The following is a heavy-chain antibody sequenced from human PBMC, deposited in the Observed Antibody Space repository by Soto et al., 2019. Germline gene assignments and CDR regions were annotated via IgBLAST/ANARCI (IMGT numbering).Heavy chain of an antibody. Sequence: SLRLSSAASGFSFSSYGMHWVRQAPGKGLECVAGIWYDGSNEYYADSVKGRFTISSDNSKNRLYVKVNRLRAESMVVYYFSSDLNAVAGTSPTHYWGQGTLVTVSS. D-gene: IGHD6-19*01. J-gene: IGHJ4*02. CDR3: SSDLNAVAGTSPTHY. V-gene: IGHV3-33*01. CDR2: IWYDGSNE. CDR1: GFSFSSYG.